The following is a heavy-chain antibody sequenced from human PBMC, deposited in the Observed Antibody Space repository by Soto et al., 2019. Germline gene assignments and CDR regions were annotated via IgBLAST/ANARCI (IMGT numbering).Heavy chain of an antibody. V-gene: IGHV1-3*01. CDR1: GYTFTSYA. D-gene: IGHD3-3*01. CDR2: INAGNGNT. Sequence: ASVKVSCKASGYTFTSYAMHWVRQAPGQRLEWMGWINAGNGNTKYSQKFQGRVTITRDTSASTAYMELSSLRSEDTAVYYCARDRITIFGVATWGGYYYYMDVWGKGTTVTVSS. CDR3: ARDRITIFGVATWGGYYYYMDV. J-gene: IGHJ6*03.